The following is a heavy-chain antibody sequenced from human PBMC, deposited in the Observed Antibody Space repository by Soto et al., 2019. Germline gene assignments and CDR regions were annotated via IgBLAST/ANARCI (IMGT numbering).Heavy chain of an antibody. CDR3: ARDRGYDADDYYYNAMDV. V-gene: IGHV3-15*01. CDR1: GFTFSSYA. CDR2: IKSKTDGGTT. D-gene: IGHD2-15*01. J-gene: IGHJ6*02. Sequence: GGSLRLSCAASGFTFSSYAMHWVRQAPGKGLEWVGRIKSKTDGGTTDYAAPVKGRFTISRDNAQNSLFLQINSLRAEDTAVYYCARDRGYDADDYYYNAMDVWGQGTTVTVSS.